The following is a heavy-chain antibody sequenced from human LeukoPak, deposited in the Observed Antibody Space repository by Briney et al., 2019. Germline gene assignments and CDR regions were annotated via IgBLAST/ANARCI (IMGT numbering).Heavy chain of an antibody. V-gene: IGHV3-21*01. Sequence: PGGSLRLSCAASGFTFSSYSMNWVRQAPGKGLEWVSSISSSSSYIYYADSVKGRFTISRDNAKNSLYLQMNSLRAEDTAVYYCARDLWFGELTVYYFDYWGQGTLVTVSS. J-gene: IGHJ4*02. D-gene: IGHD3-10*01. CDR1: GFTFSSYS. CDR2: ISSSSSYI. CDR3: ARDLWFGELTVYYFDY.